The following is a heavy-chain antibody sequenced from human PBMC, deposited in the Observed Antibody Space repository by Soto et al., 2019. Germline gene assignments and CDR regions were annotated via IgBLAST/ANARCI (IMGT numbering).Heavy chain of an antibody. V-gene: IGHV6-1*01. CDR1: GDSVSSNSAA. J-gene: IGHJ4*02. D-gene: IGHD6-19*01. CDR3: ARLAPGGSGGGGDY. CDR2: TYYRSKWYT. Sequence: SQTLSLTCAISGDSVSSNSAAWKWIRQSPSRGLEWLGRTYYRSKWYTDYAVSVRSRITINPDTSKNHFSLQLNSVAPDDTAVYYCARLAPGGSGGGGDYWGQGTLVTVSS.